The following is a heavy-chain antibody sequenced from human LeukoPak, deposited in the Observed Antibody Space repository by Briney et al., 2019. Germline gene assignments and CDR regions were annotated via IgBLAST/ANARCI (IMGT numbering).Heavy chain of an antibody. D-gene: IGHD2-15*01. CDR1: GGSISSSSYY. CDR2: IYYSGST. CDR3: ATDMVGFCSGNGCYSEAY. Sequence: SETLSLTCTVSGGSISSSSYYWGWIRQPPGKGLEWIGSIYYSGSTYYNSSLKSRVTISVDTSKNQFSLKLTSVTAADTAVYYCATDMVGFCSGNGCYSEAYWGQGTLVTVSS. V-gene: IGHV4-39*07. J-gene: IGHJ4*02.